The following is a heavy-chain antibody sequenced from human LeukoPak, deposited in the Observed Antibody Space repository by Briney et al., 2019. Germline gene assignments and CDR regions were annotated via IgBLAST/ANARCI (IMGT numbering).Heavy chain of an antibody. CDR1: GYTFTGYY. Sequence: ASVKVSCKASGYTFTGYYMHWVRQAPGQELEWMGWINPNSGGTNYAQKFQGRVTMTRDTSISTAYMELSRLRSDDTAVYYCASPRSGSGPYYFDYWGQGTLVTVSS. D-gene: IGHD3-10*01. CDR2: INPNSGGT. CDR3: ASPRSGSGPYYFDY. V-gene: IGHV1-2*02. J-gene: IGHJ4*02.